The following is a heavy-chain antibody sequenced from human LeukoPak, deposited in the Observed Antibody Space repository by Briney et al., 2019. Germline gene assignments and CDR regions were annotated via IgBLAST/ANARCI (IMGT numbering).Heavy chain of an antibody. CDR3: ATDYDSSGYLKFL. Sequence: GASVKVSCKASGGTFSSYAIGWVRQAPGQGLEWMGGIIPIFGTANYAQKFQGRVTITADESTSTAYMELSSLRSEDTAVYYCATDYDSSGYLKFLWGQGTLVTVSS. D-gene: IGHD3-22*01. J-gene: IGHJ4*02. CDR1: GGTFSSYA. V-gene: IGHV1-69*13. CDR2: IIPIFGTA.